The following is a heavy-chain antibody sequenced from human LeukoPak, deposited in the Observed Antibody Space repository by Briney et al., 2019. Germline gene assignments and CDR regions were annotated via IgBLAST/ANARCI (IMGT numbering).Heavy chain of an antibody. D-gene: IGHD1-26*01. J-gene: IGHJ3*02. V-gene: IGHV3-30*18. Sequence: GGSLRLSCAASGFSFSIYAMHWVRQTPGKGLQWVAIISYDGGHTYYADSVKGRFTISRDISKNTLYLQMNSLRAEDTAVYYCAKDKGEVGATWFAFDIWGQGTMVTVSS. CDR3: AKDKGEVGATWFAFDI. CDR1: GFSFSIYA. CDR2: ISYDGGHT.